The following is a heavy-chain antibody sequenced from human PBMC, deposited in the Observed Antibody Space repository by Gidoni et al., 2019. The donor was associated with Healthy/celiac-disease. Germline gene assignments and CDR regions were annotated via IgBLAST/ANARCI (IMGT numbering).Heavy chain of an antibody. J-gene: IGHJ4*02. D-gene: IGHD3-9*01. CDR1: GFTFSSYA. CDR2: ISGSGGST. Sequence: EVQLLESGGGLVQAGGSLRLSGAASGFTFSSYAMSWVRQAPGKGLEWVSAISGSGGSTYYADSVKGRFTISRDNSKNTLYLQMNSLRAEDTAVYYCASGGHYDILTGYYEEIDYWGQGTLVTVSS. V-gene: IGHV3-23*01. CDR3: ASGGHYDILTGYYEEIDY.